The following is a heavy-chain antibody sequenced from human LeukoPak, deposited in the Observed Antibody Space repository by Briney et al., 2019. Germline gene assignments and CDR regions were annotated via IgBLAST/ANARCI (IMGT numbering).Heavy chain of an antibody. V-gene: IGHV3-23*01. Sequence: TGGSLRLSCAASGFTFSSYAMSWVRQAPGKGLEWVSAISGSGGSTYYAGSVKGRFTISRDNSKNTLYLQMNSLRAEDTAVYYCAKVPFYCGGDCSEPYFDYWGQGTLVTVSS. CDR1: GFTFSSYA. CDR3: AKVPFYCGGDCSEPYFDY. J-gene: IGHJ4*02. D-gene: IGHD2-21*02. CDR2: ISGSGGST.